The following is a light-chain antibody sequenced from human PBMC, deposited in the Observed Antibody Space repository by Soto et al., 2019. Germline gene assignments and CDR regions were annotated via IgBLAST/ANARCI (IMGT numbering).Light chain of an antibody. J-gene: IGKJ1*01. V-gene: IGKV3-20*01. CDR3: QQYGNSPRT. CDR2: GIS. Sequence: EIVLRQSPGNPSFFSGEKTTPSRRARQSVSSSYLAWYQQKPGQAPRLLMYGISSRATGIPDRFSGSGSGTDFTLTISKLEPEDFAVYYCQQYGNSPRTFGQGTKVDIK. CDR1: QSVSSSY.